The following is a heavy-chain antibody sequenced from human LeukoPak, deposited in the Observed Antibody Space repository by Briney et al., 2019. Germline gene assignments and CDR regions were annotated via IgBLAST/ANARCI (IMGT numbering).Heavy chain of an antibody. CDR2: INQDGSEK. CDR3: VRSVGSNTL. J-gene: IGHJ4*02. D-gene: IGHD4-23*01. CDR1: GFIFTTHW. Sequence: GGSLRLSCAASGFIFTTHWMSWVRQAPGKGLEWVANINQDGSEKYYVDSVKGRFAISRDNAKNSLFLQMNSLRAEDTAVYFCVRSVGSNTLWGQGTLVTVSS. V-gene: IGHV3-7*01.